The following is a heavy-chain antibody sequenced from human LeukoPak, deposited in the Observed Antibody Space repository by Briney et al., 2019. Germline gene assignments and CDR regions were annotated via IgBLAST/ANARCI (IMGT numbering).Heavy chain of an antibody. D-gene: IGHD5-24*01. V-gene: IGHV1-2*02. CDR2: INPNSGGT. CDR1: GYTFTGYY. CDR3: AREAAQLRYYYYYYMDV. J-gene: IGHJ6*03. Sequence: ASVKVSCKASGYTFTGYYMHWVRQAPGQGLEWMGWINPNSGGTNYAQKFQGRVTMTRDTSISTAYMELSRLRSDDTAVYYCAREAAQLRYYYYYYMDVWGKGTTVTVSS.